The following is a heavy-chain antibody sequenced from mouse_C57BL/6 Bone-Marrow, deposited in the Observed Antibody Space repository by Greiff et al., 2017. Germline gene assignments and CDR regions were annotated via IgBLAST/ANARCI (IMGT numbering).Heavy chain of an antibody. D-gene: IGHD2-4*01. CDR2: IRSKRSNYAT. Sequence: EVKLMESGGGLVQPKGSLKLSCAASGFTFNTYAMHWVRQAPGKGLEWVARIRSKRSNYATYYADSVKDRFTISRDDSQSRLELQMNNMKTEDTAMYYCVREEGLYDYDGTSYCYARDYWGQGTSVTVSS. V-gene: IGHV10-3*01. CDR1: GFTFNTYA. CDR3: VREEGLYDYDGTSYCYARDY. J-gene: IGHJ4*01.